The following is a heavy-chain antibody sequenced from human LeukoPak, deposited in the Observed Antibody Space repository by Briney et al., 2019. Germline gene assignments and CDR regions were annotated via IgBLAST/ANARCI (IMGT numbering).Heavy chain of an antibody. V-gene: IGHV1-3*01. Sequence: GASVKVSCKASGYTFTSYAMHWVRQAPGQRLEWMGWINAGNGNTKYSQKFQGRVTITRDTSASTAYMELSSLRSEDTAVYYCARGGPYYYGSGSPTAFDIWGQGTMVTVSS. J-gene: IGHJ3*02. D-gene: IGHD3-10*01. CDR3: ARGGPYYYGSGSPTAFDI. CDR1: GYTFTSYA. CDR2: INAGNGNT.